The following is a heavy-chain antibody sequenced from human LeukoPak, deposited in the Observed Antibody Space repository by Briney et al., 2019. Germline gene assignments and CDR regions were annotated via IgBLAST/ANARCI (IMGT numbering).Heavy chain of an antibody. J-gene: IGHJ4*02. CDR2: ISWNSGSI. D-gene: IGHD3-22*01. CDR1: GFTFYNYA. Sequence: GGSLRLSCAASGFTFYNYAMHWVRQAPGKGLEWVSDISWNSGSIGYADSVKGRFTISRDNAKNTLYLQMNSLRAEDTAVYYCAKDSYNYYDSSGSFDYWGQGTLVTVSS. CDR3: AKDSYNYYDSSGSFDY. V-gene: IGHV3-9*01.